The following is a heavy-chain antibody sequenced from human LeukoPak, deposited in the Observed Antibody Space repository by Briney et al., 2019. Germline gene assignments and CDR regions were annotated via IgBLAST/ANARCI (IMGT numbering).Heavy chain of an antibody. J-gene: IGHJ4*02. D-gene: IGHD6-13*01. Sequence: GRSLRLSCAASGFTFSSYAMHWVRQAPGKGLEWVAVISYDGSNKNYADSVKGRFTISRDNSKNTLYLQMNSLRAEDTAVYYCAKDKYSSSWYYFDYWGQGTLVTVSS. CDR1: GFTFSSYA. CDR2: ISYDGSNK. CDR3: AKDKYSSSWYYFDY. V-gene: IGHV3-30-3*01.